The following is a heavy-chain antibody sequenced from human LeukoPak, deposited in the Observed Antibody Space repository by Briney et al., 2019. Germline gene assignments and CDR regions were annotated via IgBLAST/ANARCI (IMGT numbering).Heavy chain of an antibody. D-gene: IGHD3-3*01. V-gene: IGHV4-59*01. CDR2: IYYSGST. CDR1: GGSISSYY. J-gene: IGHJ4*02. Sequence: SETLSLTCTVSGGSISSYYWSWIRQPPGKGLEWIGYIYYSGSTNYNPSLKSRVTISVDTSKNQFSLKLSSVTAADTAVYYCARDSTEGSYDFWSGYYDYWGQGTLVTVSS. CDR3: ARDSTEGSYDFWSGYYDY.